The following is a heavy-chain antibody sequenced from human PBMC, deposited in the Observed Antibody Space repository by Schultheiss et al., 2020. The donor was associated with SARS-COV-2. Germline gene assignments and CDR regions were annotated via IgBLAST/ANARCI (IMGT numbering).Heavy chain of an antibody. D-gene: IGHD3-16*02. V-gene: IGHV3-53*01. Sequence: GESLKISCAASFTVTATYIAWVRQSPGKGLEWVSVIYSPGGTYYADSVKGRFTISRDNAKNSLYLQMNSLRAEDTAVYYCASDRWASLGWFDPWGQGTLVTVSS. CDR2: IYSPGGT. CDR1: FTVTATY. J-gene: IGHJ5*02. CDR3: ASDRWASLGWFDP.